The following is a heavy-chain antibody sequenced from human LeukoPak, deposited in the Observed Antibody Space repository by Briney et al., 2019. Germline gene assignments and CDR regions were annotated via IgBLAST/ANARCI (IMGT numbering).Heavy chain of an antibody. CDR2: ISGSGGST. CDR3: ARGAAVALEL. V-gene: IGHV3-23*01. Sequence: PGGSLRLSCAASGFTFSSYAMSWVRQAPGKGLEWVSAISGSGGSTYYADSVKGRFAISRDNSKNTLYLQMNSLRGEDTAVYYCARGAAVALELWGQGTLVTVSS. J-gene: IGHJ4*02. D-gene: IGHD6-19*01. CDR1: GFTFSSYA.